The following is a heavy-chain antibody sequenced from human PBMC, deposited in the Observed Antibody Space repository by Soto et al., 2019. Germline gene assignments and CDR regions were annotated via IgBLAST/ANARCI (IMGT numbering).Heavy chain of an antibody. D-gene: IGHD6-19*01. V-gene: IGHV5-51*01. CDR1: GYTFSRYW. CDR2: IYPGDSDT. J-gene: IGHJ5*02. Sequence: GESLKISCNASGYTFSRYWIAWVRQMPGKGLEWLGIIYPGDSDTRYSPSFRGQVTMSADKSTSTAYLQLTSLTLEDTAVYYCARGAAVAGGNNCFDPWGQGTLVTVSS. CDR3: ARGAAVAGGNNCFDP.